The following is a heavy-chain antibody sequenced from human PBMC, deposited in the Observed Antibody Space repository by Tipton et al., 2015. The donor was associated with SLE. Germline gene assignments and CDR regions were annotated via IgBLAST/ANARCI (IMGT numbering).Heavy chain of an antibody. D-gene: IGHD3-22*01. V-gene: IGHV4-34*01. CDR1: GGSFSGYY. CDR3: ARGVAHYFDSGSFDV. Sequence: TLSFTCAVYGGSFSGYYWSWIRQPPGKGLEWIGEINYSGNTNYNPSLSSRAAISIDTSTNKLSLTLSSVTAADTALYYCARGVAHYFDSGSFDVWGQGTLVTVSS. CDR2: INYSGNT. J-gene: IGHJ3*01.